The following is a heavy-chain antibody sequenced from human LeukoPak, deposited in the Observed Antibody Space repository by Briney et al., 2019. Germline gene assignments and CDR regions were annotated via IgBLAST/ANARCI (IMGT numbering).Heavy chain of an antibody. CDR3: ARGRDTYYDFWSGYNSWFDP. Sequence: ASVKVSCKASGGTFSSYAISWVRQAPGQGLEWMGGIIPIFGTANYAQKFQGRVTIIADESTSTAYMELSSLRSEDTAVYYCARGRDTYYDFWSGYNSWFDPWGQGTLVTVSS. CDR1: GGTFSSYA. D-gene: IGHD3-3*01. CDR2: IIPIFGTA. J-gene: IGHJ5*02. V-gene: IGHV1-69*01.